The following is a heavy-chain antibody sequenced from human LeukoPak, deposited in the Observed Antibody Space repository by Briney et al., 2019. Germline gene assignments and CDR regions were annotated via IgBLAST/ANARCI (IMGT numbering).Heavy chain of an antibody. D-gene: IGHD2-2*01. Sequence: PSVTLSLTCTVAGGSISSYYWGWIRQPPGKGLEWIGSIYYSGSTYYNPSLKSRVTISVDTSKNQFSLKLSSVTAADTAVHYCARHCCSSTNCAFDYWGQGTLVTVSS. CDR2: IYYSGST. CDR1: GGSISSYY. CDR3: ARHCCSSTNCAFDY. V-gene: IGHV4-39*01. J-gene: IGHJ4*02.